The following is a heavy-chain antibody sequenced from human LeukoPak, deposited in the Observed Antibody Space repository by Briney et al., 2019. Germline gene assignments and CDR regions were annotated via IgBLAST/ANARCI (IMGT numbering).Heavy chain of an antibody. V-gene: IGHV1-8*01. CDR2: MNPNSGNT. CDR1: GYTFTSYD. D-gene: IGHD6-19*01. J-gene: IGHJ6*02. Sequence: ASVKVSCKASGYTFTSYDINWVRQATGQGLEWMGWMNPNSGNTGYAQKFQGRVTMTRNTSIITAYMELSSLRSEDTAVYYCARSLPHQWLVEGYYYYGMDVWGQGTTVTVSS. CDR3: ARSLPHQWLVEGYYYYGMDV.